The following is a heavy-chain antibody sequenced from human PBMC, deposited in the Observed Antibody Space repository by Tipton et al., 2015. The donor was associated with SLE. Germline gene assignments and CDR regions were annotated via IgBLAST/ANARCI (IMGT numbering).Heavy chain of an antibody. CDR3: ARDFGRGIAALHQGGAFDI. J-gene: IGHJ3*02. Sequence: GSLRLSCAASGFTVSSNYMSWVRQAPGKGLEWVSVIYSGGSTYYADSVKGRFTISRDNSKNTLYLQMNSLRAEDTAVYYCARDFGRGIAALHQGGAFDIWGQGTMVTVSS. CDR2: IYSGGST. V-gene: IGHV3-66*02. D-gene: IGHD6-13*01. CDR1: GFTVSSNY.